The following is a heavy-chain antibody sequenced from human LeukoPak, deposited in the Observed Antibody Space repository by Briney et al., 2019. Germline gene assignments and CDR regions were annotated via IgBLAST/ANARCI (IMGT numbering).Heavy chain of an antibody. J-gene: IGHJ6*03. V-gene: IGHV5-51*01. Sequence: GESLKISCQGSGYSFTSYWIGWVRQMPGKGLEWMGIIYPGDSDTRYSPSFQGQVTISADKSISTAYLQWSSLKASDTAMYYCARLHYYGSGRPYYYYYYYMDVWGKGTTVTVSS. CDR2: IYPGDSDT. D-gene: IGHD3-10*01. CDR1: GYSFTSYW. CDR3: ARLHYYGSGRPYYYYYYYMDV.